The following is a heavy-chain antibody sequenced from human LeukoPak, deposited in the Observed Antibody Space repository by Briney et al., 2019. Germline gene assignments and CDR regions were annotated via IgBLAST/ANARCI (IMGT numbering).Heavy chain of an antibody. D-gene: IGHD3-22*01. J-gene: IGHJ3*02. CDR1: GFTFSSYG. CDR3: ARDLRGITMIVVVTPDAFDI. Sequence: GGSLRLSCAASGFTFSSYGMSWVRQAPGKGLEWVSAISGSGGSTYYADSVKGRFTISRDNSKNTLYLQMNSLRAEDTAVYYCARDLRGITMIVVVTPDAFDIWGQGTTVTVSS. V-gene: IGHV3-23*01. CDR2: ISGSGGST.